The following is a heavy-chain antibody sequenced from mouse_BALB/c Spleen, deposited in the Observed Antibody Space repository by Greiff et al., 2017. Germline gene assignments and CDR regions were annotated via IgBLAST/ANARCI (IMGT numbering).Heavy chain of an antibody. CDR3: ARVNDGYYYYAMDY. Sequence: EVQVVESGPGLVKPSQSLSLTCSVTGYSITSGYYWNWIRQFPGNILEWMGYISYDGSNNYNPSLKNRISITRDTSKNQFFLKLNSVTTEDTATYYCARVNDGYYYYAMDYWGQGTSVTVSS. D-gene: IGHD2-3*01. J-gene: IGHJ4*01. V-gene: IGHV3-6*02. CDR2: ISYDGSN. CDR1: GYSITSGYY.